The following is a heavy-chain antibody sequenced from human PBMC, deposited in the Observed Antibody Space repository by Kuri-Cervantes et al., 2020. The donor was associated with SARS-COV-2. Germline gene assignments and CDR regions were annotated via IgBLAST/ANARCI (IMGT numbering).Heavy chain of an antibody. CDR3: ARMVAAAAGGMDV. CDR1: GFSLSTSGMC. V-gene: IGHV2-70*11. D-gene: IGHD6-13*01. CDR2: IDWDDDK. J-gene: IGHJ6*04. Sequence: SGPTLVKPTQTLTLTCTFSGFSLSTSGMCVSWIRQPPGKALGWLARIDWDDDKYYSTSLKTRLNISKDTSKNQVVLTMTNMDPVDTATYYCARMVAAAAGGMDVWGKGTTVTVSS.